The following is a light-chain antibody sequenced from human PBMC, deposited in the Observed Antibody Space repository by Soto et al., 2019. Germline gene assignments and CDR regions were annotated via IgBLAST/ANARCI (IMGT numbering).Light chain of an antibody. CDR2: DVS. CDR1: SSDVGGYNY. V-gene: IGLV2-14*01. Sequence: QSALTQPASVSGSPGQSITISCTGTSSDVGGYNYVSWYQQHPGKAPKCMIYDVSNRPSGGSNRFSRSKSGNTASLTISGLQAEDEADYYCSSYTTSNTRQIVFGTGTKLTVL. CDR3: SSYTTSNTRQIV. J-gene: IGLJ1*01.